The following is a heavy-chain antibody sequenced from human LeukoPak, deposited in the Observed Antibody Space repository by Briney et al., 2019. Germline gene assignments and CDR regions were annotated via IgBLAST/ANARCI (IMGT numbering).Heavy chain of an antibody. Sequence: GGSLRLSCAASGFAFSSYSMNWVRQAPGKGLEWVSSISSSSSYIYYADSVKGRFTISRDNAKNSLYLQMNSLRAEDTAVYYCARFGDYYDYWFDPWGQGTLVTVSS. CDR1: GFAFSSYS. CDR2: ISSSSSYI. V-gene: IGHV3-21*01. D-gene: IGHD3-22*01. J-gene: IGHJ5*02. CDR3: ARFGDYYDYWFDP.